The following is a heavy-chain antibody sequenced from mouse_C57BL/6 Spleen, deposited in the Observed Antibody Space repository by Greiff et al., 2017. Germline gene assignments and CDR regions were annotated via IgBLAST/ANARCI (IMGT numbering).Heavy chain of an antibody. CDR3: ARSDGGFAY. CDR2: IHPNSGST. Sequence: QVQLQQPGAELVKPGASVKLSCKASGYTFTSYWMHWVKQRPGQGLEWIGMIHPNSGSTNYNEKFKSKATLTVDKSSSTASMHLSSLTSEDSAVYYCARSDGGFAYWGQGTLVTVSA. J-gene: IGHJ3*01. CDR1: GYTFTSYW. D-gene: IGHD2-3*01. V-gene: IGHV1-64*01.